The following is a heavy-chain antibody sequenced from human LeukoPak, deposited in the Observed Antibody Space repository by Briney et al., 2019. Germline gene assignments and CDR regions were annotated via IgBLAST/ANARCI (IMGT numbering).Heavy chain of an antibody. J-gene: IGHJ2*01. CDR1: GGSISSSNW. D-gene: IGHD3-10*01. V-gene: IGHV4-4*02. CDR2: IYHSGST. CDR3: VRFRGVIKAHDL. Sequence: PSETLSLTCAVSGGSISSSNWWSWVRQPPGKGLGWIGEIYHSGSTNYNPSLKSRVTISVDKSKNQFSLKLSSVTAADTAVYYCVRFRGVIKAHDLWGRGTLVTVSS.